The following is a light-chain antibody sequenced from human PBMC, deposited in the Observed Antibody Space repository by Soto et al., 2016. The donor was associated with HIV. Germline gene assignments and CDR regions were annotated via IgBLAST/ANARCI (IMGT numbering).Light chain of an antibody. V-gene: IGKV2-28*01. CDR2: LGS. J-gene: IGKJ5*01. Sequence: LLMSLGSTRASWAPDRFSGSGSGTDFTLKISTVEADDIGMYYCMQALQIPLTFGQGTRLEIK. CDR3: MQALQIPLT.